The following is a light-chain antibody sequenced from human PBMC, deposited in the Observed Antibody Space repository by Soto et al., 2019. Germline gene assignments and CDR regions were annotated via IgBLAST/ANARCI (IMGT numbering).Light chain of an antibody. Sequence: EIVLTQSPGTLSLSPGERATLSCRASQSVSSSYLAWYQQKPGQTPRLLIYGASSRATGIPDRFSGSRSGTDFTITITRLEPEDFAVYYWQQYGSSPRTFGQGSKVEIK. V-gene: IGKV3-20*01. J-gene: IGKJ1*01. CDR3: QQYGSSPRT. CDR2: GAS. CDR1: QSVSSSY.